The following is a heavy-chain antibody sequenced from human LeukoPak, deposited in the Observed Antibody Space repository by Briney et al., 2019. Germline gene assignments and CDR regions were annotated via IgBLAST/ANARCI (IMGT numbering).Heavy chain of an antibody. D-gene: IGHD6-13*01. V-gene: IGHV1-2*06. CDR3: ARRGFSSSWYSYSY. CDR2: INPNSGGT. CDR1: GYTFTGYY. Sequence: ASVKVSCKASGYTFTGYYMHWVRQAPGQGLEWMGRINPNSGGTNYAQKFEGRVTMTRDTSISTAYRELSRLRSDDTAVYYYARRGFSSSWYSYSYWGQGTLVTVSS. J-gene: IGHJ4*02.